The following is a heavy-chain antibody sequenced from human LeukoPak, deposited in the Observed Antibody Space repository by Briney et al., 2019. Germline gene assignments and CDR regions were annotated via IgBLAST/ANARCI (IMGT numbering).Heavy chain of an antibody. CDR2: MYYSGST. CDR1: GGAISNYY. V-gene: IGHV4-59*01. CDR3: ASSHPLGSNNDYFTPFDY. Sequence: SETLSLTCTVYGGAISNYYWSWIRQPPGKGLESIGYMYYSGSTYYNPSLKSRVTLSVDTSKNQFSLKLSSVTAADTAVYYCASSHPLGSNNDYFTPFDYCGQGTLVTVSS. J-gene: IGHJ4*02. D-gene: IGHD3-16*01.